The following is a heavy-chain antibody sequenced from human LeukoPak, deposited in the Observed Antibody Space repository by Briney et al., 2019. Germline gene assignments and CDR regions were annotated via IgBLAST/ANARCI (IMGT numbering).Heavy chain of an antibody. D-gene: IGHD2-15*01. CDR2: ISAFNGIT. CDR3: ARDGFHKKGYCSGGSCYQWYFDL. CDR1: GYTFTSYG. V-gene: IGHV1-18*01. J-gene: IGHJ2*01. Sequence: ASVPVSCKASGYTFTSYGISWVRQAPGQGLEWMGWISAFNGITNYAQKLQGRVTMTTDTSTSTAYMELRSLRSDDTAVYYCARDGFHKKGYCSGGSCYQWYFDLWGRGTLVTVSS.